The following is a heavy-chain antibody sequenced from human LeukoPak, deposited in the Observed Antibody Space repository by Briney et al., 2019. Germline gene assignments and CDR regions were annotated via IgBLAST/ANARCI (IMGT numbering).Heavy chain of an antibody. V-gene: IGHV5-51*01. CDR2: IYPGDSDT. CDR3: ARSPNRGDDTFDI. D-gene: IGHD1-14*01. J-gene: IGHJ3*02. CDR1: GYSFINYW. Sequence: GESLKISCKGSGYSFINYWIGWVRQMPGKGLEWMGIIYPGDSDTRYSPSFQGQVTISADKSISTAYLQWSSLKASDTAMYYCARSPNRGDDTFDIWGQGTMVTVSS.